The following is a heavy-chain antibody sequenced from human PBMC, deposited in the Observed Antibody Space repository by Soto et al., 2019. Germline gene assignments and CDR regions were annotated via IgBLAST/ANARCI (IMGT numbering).Heavy chain of an antibody. CDR1: GWSFSGYY. V-gene: IGHV4-59*01. CDR2: IYYSGST. Sequence: SETLSLPCSVYGWSFSGYYWSWIRQPPGKGLEWIGYIYYSGSTNYNPSLKSRVTISVDTSKNQFSLKLSSVTAADTAVYYCARGFDPWGQGTLVTVSS. CDR3: ARGFDP. J-gene: IGHJ5*02.